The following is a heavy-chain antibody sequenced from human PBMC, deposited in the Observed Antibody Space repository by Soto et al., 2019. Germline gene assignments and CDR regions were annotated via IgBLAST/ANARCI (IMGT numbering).Heavy chain of an antibody. J-gene: IGHJ2*01. Sequence: GGSLRLSCTACGFTFGDYAMSWFRQAPGKGLEWVGFIRSKAYGGTTEYAASVKGRFTISRDDSKSIAYLQMNSLKTEDTAVYYCTRDPYSFWYFDLWGRGTLVTVSS. CDR2: IRSKAYGGTT. CDR3: TRDPYSFWYFDL. D-gene: IGHD4-4*01. CDR1: GFTFGDYA. V-gene: IGHV3-49*03.